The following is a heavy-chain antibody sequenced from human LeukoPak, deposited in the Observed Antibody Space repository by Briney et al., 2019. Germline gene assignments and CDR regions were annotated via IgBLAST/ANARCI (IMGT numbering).Heavy chain of an antibody. CDR1: GGPISDYY. J-gene: IGHJ4*02. V-gene: IGHV4-59*01. Sequence: SETPSLTCTVSGGPISDYYWSWIRQPPGKGLEWIGYSYYTGVTNYNPSLKSRVSISVDTSKKQFSLNLTSVTTADTAVYYCARLHLDYLDYWGQGAVVTVSS. CDR3: ARLHLDYLDY. CDR2: SYYTGVT.